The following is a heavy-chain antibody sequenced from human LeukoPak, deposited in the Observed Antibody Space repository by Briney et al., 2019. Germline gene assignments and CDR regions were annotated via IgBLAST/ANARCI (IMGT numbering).Heavy chain of an antibody. J-gene: IGHJ4*02. Sequence: PGGSLRLSCAASGFTVSSNYMSWVRQAPGKGLEWVSVIYSGGSTYYADSVKGRFTISRDNSKNTLYLQMNSLRADDTAVYYCARDPVSDYDSSGYLDYWGQGTLVTVSS. CDR3: ARDPVSDYDSSGYLDY. D-gene: IGHD3-22*01. V-gene: IGHV3-53*01. CDR1: GFTVSSNY. CDR2: IYSGGST.